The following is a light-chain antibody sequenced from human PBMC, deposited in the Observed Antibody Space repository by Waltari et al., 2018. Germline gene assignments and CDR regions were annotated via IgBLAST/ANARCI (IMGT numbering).Light chain of an antibody. CDR1: QSVGSN. V-gene: IGKV3-15*01. Sequence: EMVMTQFPATLSVFSGERVTLSCRADQSVGSNFAWYQQKPGQAPRLLIYDASTRATGIPARFSGSGSGTDFTLTISSLQSEDFAVYYCQQYSNWPWTFGQGTKVEIK. CDR2: DAS. J-gene: IGKJ1*01. CDR3: QQYSNWPWT.